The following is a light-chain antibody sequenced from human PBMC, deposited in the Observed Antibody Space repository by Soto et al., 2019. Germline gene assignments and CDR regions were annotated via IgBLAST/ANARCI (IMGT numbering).Light chain of an antibody. CDR1: QSVRSSY. CDR3: QQYGSSPRT. J-gene: IGKJ1*01. V-gene: IGKV3-20*01. CDR2: GAS. Sequence: EVVLTQSPGTLSLSPGERATLSCRASQSVRSSYLAWYQQKPGQAPRLLIHGASSRATGIPDRISGSGSGTDFTLTISRLEPEDFAVYYCQQYGSSPRTFGQGTTVEIK.